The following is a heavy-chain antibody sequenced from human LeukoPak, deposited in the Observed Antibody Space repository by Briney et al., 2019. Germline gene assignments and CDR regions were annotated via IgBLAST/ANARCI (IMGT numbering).Heavy chain of an antibody. J-gene: IGHJ5*02. CDR3: ARVPGPNWFDP. CDR1: GYSISSGYY. CDR2: IYHSGST. V-gene: IGHV4-38-2*02. Sequence: SETLSLTCTVSGYSISSGYYWGWIRQPPGKGLEWIGSIYHSGSTYYNPSLKSRDTISVDTSKNHFSLKLSSVTAADTAVYYCARVPGPNWFDPWGQGTLVTVSS.